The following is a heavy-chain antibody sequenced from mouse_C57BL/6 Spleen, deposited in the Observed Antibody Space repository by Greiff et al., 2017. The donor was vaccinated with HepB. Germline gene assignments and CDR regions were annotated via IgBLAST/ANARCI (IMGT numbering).Heavy chain of an antibody. V-gene: IGHV1-69*01. CDR3: ARYSTTVVFDY. CDR1: GYTFTSYW. Sequence: VQLQQPGAELVMPGASVKLSCKASGYTFTSYWMHWVKQRPGQGLEWIGEIDPSDSYTNYNQKFKGKSTLTVDKSSSTAYMQLSSLTSEDSAVYYCARYSTTVVFDYWGQGTTLTVSS. D-gene: IGHD1-1*01. J-gene: IGHJ2*01. CDR2: IDPSDSYT.